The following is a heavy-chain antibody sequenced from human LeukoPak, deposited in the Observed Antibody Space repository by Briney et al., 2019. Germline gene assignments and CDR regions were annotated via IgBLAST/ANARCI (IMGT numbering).Heavy chain of an antibody. Sequence: PGGSLRLSCAPSVFTVSSSYMTWVRQAPGKGLEWVSVIFSGGGTYYADSVRGRFTISRDNSKNTLYLQMISLRAEDTAVYYCAKISRNRVADYWGQGALVTVSS. CDR3: AKISRNRVADY. V-gene: IGHV3-66*01. CDR2: IFSGGGT. CDR1: VFTVSSSY. J-gene: IGHJ4*02.